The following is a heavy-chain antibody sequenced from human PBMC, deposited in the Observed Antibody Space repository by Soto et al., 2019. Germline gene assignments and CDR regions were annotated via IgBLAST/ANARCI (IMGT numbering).Heavy chain of an antibody. CDR2: TTYDGGHT. CDR3: AKDWREGYDTEAYDI. Sequence: QLHLVESGGGVVQPGKSLRLSCVASKFSFSNYGMHWVRQAPGKGLEWVAVTTYDGGHTYYADSVKGRFTISRDNSKNMLYLQMSSLRIDDTAVYYCAKDWREGYDTEAYDIWGQGTEVTVSS. CDR1: KFSFSNYG. D-gene: IGHD5-12*01. J-gene: IGHJ3*02. V-gene: IGHV3-30*18.